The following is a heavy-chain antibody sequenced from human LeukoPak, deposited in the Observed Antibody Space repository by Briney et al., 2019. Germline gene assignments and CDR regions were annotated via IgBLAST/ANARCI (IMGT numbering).Heavy chain of an antibody. J-gene: IGHJ4*02. CDR3: ARDGFYGDYVAD. D-gene: IGHD4-17*01. Sequence: ASVKVSCKASGGTFSSYAIGWVRQAPGQGLEWMGRIIPILGIANYAQKFQGRVTITADKSTSTAYMELSSLRSEDTAVYYCARDGFYGDYVADWGQGTLVTVSS. CDR1: GGTFSSYA. V-gene: IGHV1-69*04. CDR2: IIPILGIA.